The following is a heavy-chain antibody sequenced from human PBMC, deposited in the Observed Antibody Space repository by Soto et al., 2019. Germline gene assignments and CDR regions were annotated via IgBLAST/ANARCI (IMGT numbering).Heavy chain of an antibody. CDR3: AHGSGWLFDH. D-gene: IGHD6-19*01. CDR2: IYWDDDN. Sequence: SGPTLVNPTQTLTLTCSFSGFSPTSRAVGVGWIRQPPGKALEWLALIYWDDDNHYSPSLRTRLTVTKDTSKNQVVLRMSNLDPGDTATYYCAHGSGWLFDHWGQGTLVTVSS. V-gene: IGHV2-5*02. J-gene: IGHJ5*02. CDR1: GFSPTSRAVG.